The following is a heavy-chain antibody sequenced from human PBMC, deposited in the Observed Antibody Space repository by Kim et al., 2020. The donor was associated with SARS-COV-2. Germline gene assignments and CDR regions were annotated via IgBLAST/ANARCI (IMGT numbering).Heavy chain of an antibody. J-gene: IGHJ3*01. Sequence: GGSLRLSCAASGFTFDDYAMHWVRQAPGKGLEWVSGINWNSGTLGYADSVKGRFTISRDNAKNSLYLQMNSLRPEDTALYYCAKDRHTSSIQGAFEVWGQGTMVTVSS. CDR1: GFTFDDYA. CDR3: AKDRHTSSIQGAFEV. V-gene: IGHV3-9*01. D-gene: IGHD6-13*01. CDR2: INWNSGTL.